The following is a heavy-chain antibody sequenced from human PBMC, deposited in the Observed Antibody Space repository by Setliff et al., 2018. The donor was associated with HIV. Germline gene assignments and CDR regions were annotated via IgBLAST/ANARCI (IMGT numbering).Heavy chain of an antibody. V-gene: IGHV1-18*01. Sequence: ASVKVSCKASGYTFTSYAMNWVRQAPGQGLEWMGWISAYNGDTNYAQNFQGRVTMTTDTSTSTAYMELRYLRSDDTAVYYCARDRSYLDSWGQGTLVTVSS. J-gene: IGHJ4*02. CDR1: GYTFTSYA. CDR3: ARDRSYLDS. CDR2: ISAYNGDT.